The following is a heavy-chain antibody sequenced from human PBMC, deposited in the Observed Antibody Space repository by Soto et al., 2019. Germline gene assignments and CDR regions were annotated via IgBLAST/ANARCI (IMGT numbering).Heavy chain of an antibody. CDR1: GFTFTSYA. J-gene: IGHJ4*02. CDR2: ITGGGDNT. CDR3: TQDGGSRDWLTVN. D-gene: IGHD3-9*01. Sequence: EVQLLESGGDLVQPGGSLRLSCAASGFTFTSYAMSWIRQAPGKGLEWVSAITGGGDNTYYADYVKGRFTISRDNSKITLYLQMNSLRAEDTAFYYCTQDGGSRDWLTVNWGQATLVTVSS. V-gene: IGHV3-23*01.